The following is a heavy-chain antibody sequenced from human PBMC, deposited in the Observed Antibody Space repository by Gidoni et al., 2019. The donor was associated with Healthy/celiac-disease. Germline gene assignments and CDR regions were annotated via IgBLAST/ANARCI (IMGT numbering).Heavy chain of an antibody. CDR2: ISSSGSTI. D-gene: IGHD4-17*01. CDR3: ARATFDYGGTFDY. J-gene: IGHJ4*02. CDR1: GFTFSSYS. Sequence: EVQLVESGGGLVKPGGSLRLSCAASGFTFSSYSMNWVRQAPGKGLEWVSSISSSGSTIYYADSVKGRFTISRDNAKNSLYLQMNSLRAEDTAVYYCARATFDYGGTFDYWGQGTLVTVSS. V-gene: IGHV3-21*01.